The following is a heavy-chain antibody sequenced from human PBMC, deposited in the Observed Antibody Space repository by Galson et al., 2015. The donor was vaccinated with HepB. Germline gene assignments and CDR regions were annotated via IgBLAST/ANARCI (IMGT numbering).Heavy chain of an antibody. D-gene: IGHD2-2*01. V-gene: IGHV3-30*18. J-gene: IGHJ4*02. CDR2: ISYDGTKK. CDR1: GFIFSNYG. CDR3: AKDSWGHCSGTTCYPRDFDF. Sequence: SLRLSCAASGFIFSNYGIHWVRQAPGKGLEWVAVISYDGTKKDYADSVKGRFSISRDNSKNTLYLQMNSLRPEDTAVYYCAKDSWGHCSGTTCYPRDFDFWGQGTLLTVSS.